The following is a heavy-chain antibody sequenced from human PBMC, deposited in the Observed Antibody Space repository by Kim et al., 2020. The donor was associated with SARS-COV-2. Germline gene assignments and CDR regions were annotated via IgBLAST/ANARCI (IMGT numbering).Heavy chain of an antibody. CDR3: ARGVSSAWTLRAWFDP. J-gene: IGHJ5*02. CDR2: VDHSGTT. Sequence: SETLSLTCVVSGVSISSSSCWSWVRQPPGKGLEWIGEVDHSGTTTYSVSLKSRVTISVDKSRNQFSLRLNSVSAADTAVYYCARGVSSAWTLRAWFDPWGQGILVTASP. CDR1: GVSISSSSC. V-gene: IGHV4-4*02. D-gene: IGHD3-22*01.